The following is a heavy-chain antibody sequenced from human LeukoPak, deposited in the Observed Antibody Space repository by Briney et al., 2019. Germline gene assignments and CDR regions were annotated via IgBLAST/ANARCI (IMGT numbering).Heavy chain of an antibody. J-gene: IGHJ3*02. Sequence: RPSETLSLTSTVSGGSINNYYWSWIRQPAGKGLAWIARIYTRVSTNYKPSLKGRVTMSVDTSKNQFSLKLSSVTAADTAVYYCARGRYCSADICSGGDAFDIWGQGTMVSVSS. D-gene: IGHD2-15*01. CDR2: IYTRVST. CDR3: ARGRYCSADICSGGDAFDI. V-gene: IGHV4-4*07. CDR1: GGSINNYY.